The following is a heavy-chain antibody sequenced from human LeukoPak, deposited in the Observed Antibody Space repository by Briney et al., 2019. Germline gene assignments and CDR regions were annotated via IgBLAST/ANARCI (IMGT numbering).Heavy chain of an antibody. D-gene: IGHD5-24*01. J-gene: IGHJ4*02. CDR1: GGSISSYY. V-gene: IGHV4-59*01. Sequence: RPSETLSLTCTVSGGSISSYYWSWIRQPPGKGLEWIGYIYYSGSTNYNPSLKSRVTISVDTSKNQFSLKLSSVTAADTAVYYCARGQMATSYFNYWGQGTLVTVSS. CDR2: IYYSGST. CDR3: ARGQMATSYFNY.